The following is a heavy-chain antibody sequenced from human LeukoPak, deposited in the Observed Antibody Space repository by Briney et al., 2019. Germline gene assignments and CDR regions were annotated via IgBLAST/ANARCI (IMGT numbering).Heavy chain of an antibody. D-gene: IGHD1-26*01. CDR1: GFTVSSNY. J-gene: IGHJ3*02. CDR2: IYSGGST. V-gene: IGHV3-53*01. Sequence: AGGSLRLSCAASGFTVSSNYMSWVRQAPGKGLEWVSVIYSGGSTYYADSVKGRFTISRDDSKNTLYLQMNSLRAEGTAVYYCARAWAMWRENAFDIWGQGTMVTVSS. CDR3: ARAWAMWRENAFDI.